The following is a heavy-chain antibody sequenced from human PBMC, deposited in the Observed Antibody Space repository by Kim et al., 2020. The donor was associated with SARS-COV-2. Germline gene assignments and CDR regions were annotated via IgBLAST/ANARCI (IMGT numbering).Heavy chain of an antibody. Sequence: SETLSLTCTVSGGSISSSSYYWGWIRQPPGKGLEWIGSIYYSGSTYYNPSLKSRVTISVDTSKNQFSLKVSSVTAADTAVYYCARQYYDILTGYNQGWYFDLWGRGTLVTVSS. CDR1: GGSISSSSYY. CDR3: ARQYYDILTGYNQGWYFDL. V-gene: IGHV4-39*01. CDR2: IYYSGST. D-gene: IGHD3-9*01. J-gene: IGHJ2*01.